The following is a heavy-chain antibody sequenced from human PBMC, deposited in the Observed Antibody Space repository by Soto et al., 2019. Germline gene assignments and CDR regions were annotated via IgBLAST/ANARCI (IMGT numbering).Heavy chain of an antibody. CDR3: AKDHPPGYYDSSGHAGY. D-gene: IGHD3-22*01. Sequence: GGSLRLSCAAFGFTFSSYGMHWVRQAPGKGLEWVAVISYDGSNKYYADSVKGRFTISRDNSKNTLYLQMNSLRAEDTAVYYCAKDHPPGYYDSSGHAGYWGQGTLVTVSS. J-gene: IGHJ4*02. V-gene: IGHV3-30*18. CDR1: GFTFSSYG. CDR2: ISYDGSNK.